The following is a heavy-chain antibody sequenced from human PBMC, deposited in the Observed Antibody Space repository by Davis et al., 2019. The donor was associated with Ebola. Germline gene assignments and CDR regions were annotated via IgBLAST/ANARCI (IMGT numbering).Heavy chain of an antibody. CDR2: PSRSAGSP. D-gene: IGHD3-3*01. J-gene: IGHJ6*04. V-gene: IGHV3-23*01. Sequence: GESLKISCAASGCTFIRYAMHWARHAPRKRLEWLTAPSRSAGSPYYADSVKGRFTISRDNSKKTLYLQMNSLRAEDTAVYYCAKSGLSFGVVKYHYGMDVWGKGTTVTVSS. CDR1: GCTFIRYA. CDR3: AKSGLSFGVVKYHYGMDV.